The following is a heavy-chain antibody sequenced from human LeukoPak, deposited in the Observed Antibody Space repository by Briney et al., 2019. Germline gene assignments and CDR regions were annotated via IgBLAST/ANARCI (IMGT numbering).Heavy chain of an antibody. D-gene: IGHD3-10*01. Sequence: GGFLRLSCAASGFTFSGYGMHWVRQAPGKGLEWVAFIHYDGARSYYADSVKGRFTISRDNSRNTLYLQMNSLRPEDTAVYYCAKAIWVAATSSWFCLDYWGQGTLVTVSS. V-gene: IGHV3-30*02. CDR1: GFTFSGYG. CDR2: IHYDGARS. CDR3: AKAIWVAATSSWFCLDY. J-gene: IGHJ4*02.